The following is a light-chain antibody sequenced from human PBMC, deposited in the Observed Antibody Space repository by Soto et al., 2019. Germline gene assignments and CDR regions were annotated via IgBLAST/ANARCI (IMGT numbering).Light chain of an antibody. V-gene: IGLV2-14*01. CDR1: SSDVGGYNY. CDR2: DVS. Sequence: QSALTQPASVSGSPGQSITISCTGTSSDVGGYNYVSWYQQHPGKAPKLMIYDVSNRPSGVSNRFSGSKSGNTASLTISGLQAEDEADYYCSSYTSTLSGVFGTGTQLTVL. CDR3: SSYTSTLSGV. J-gene: IGLJ1*01.